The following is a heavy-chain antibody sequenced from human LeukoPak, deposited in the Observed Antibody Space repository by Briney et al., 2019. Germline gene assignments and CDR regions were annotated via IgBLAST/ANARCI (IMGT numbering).Heavy chain of an antibody. D-gene: IGHD6-19*01. CDR2: IYYSGST. CDR3: ARRPYTSGWYYYFDY. V-gene: IGHV4-39*01. CDR1: GGSISSSSYY. Sequence: PSETLSLTCTVSGGSISSSSYYWGWIRQPPGKGLEWIGSIYYSGSTYYNPSLKSRVTISVDTSKNQFSLRLSSVTAVDTAVYYCARRPYTSGWYYYFDYWGQGTLVTVSS. J-gene: IGHJ4*02.